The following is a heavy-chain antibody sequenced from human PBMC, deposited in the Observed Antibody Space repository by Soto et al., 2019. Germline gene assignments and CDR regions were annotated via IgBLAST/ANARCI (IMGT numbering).Heavy chain of an antibody. V-gene: IGHV1-69*01. D-gene: IGHD6-13*01. CDR2: IVPLFGTT. J-gene: IGHJ5*02. Sequence: QVQLVQSGDEVKKPGSSVKVSCKASGGNFTSYAISWVRQAPGQGLEFIGGIVPLFGTTNYAHKFRGRVTVTADESTSTVYMEMSSLRSEDTAVYYCAKASGRSWYNWFDPWGQGTLVTVST. CDR3: AKASGRSWYNWFDP. CDR1: GGNFTSYA.